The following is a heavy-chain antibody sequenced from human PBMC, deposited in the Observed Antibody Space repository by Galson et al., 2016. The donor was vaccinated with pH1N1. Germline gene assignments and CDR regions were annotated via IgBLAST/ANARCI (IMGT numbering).Heavy chain of an antibody. CDR3: ARDRGSTLFHNYGMDV. V-gene: IGHV6-1*01. CDR1: GDSVSSTNCA. CDR2: TYYRSKWYN. J-gene: IGHJ6*02. D-gene: IGHD3-10*01. Sequence: CAISGDSVSSTNCAWDWIRQSPSRGHEWLGRTYYRSKWYNDYAVSVQSRITINPDTSKNQLSLHLNSVTPEDTAVYYCARDRGSTLFHNYGMDVWGQGTTVIVSS.